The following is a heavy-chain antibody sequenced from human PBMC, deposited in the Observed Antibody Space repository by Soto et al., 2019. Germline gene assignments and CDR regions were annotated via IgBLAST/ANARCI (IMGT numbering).Heavy chain of an antibody. CDR3: ARDCYRFNSGYGFSMDV. CDR2: ISYDGSNK. D-gene: IGHD5-12*01. V-gene: IGHV3-30-3*01. CDR1: GFTFSSYA. Sequence: GGSLRLSCAASGFTFSSYAMHWVRQAPGKGLEWVAVISYDGSNKYYADSVKGRFTISRDNSKNTLYLQMNSLRAEDTAVYYCARDCYRFNSGYGFSMDVWGQGTTVTVSS. J-gene: IGHJ6*02.